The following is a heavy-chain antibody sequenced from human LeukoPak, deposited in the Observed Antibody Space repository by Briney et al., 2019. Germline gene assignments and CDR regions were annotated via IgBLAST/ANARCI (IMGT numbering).Heavy chain of an antibody. J-gene: IGHJ4*02. CDR1: GFTFSGSA. D-gene: IGHD4-17*01. V-gene: IGHV3-73*01. CDR2: IRSEANSYAT. CDR3: TRLTYGDYAYY. Sequence: GGSLRLSCAASGFTFSGSAMHWVRQASGKGLEWVGRIRSEANSYATAYAASVKGRFTISRDDSKNTAYLQMNSLKTEDTAVYYCTRLTYGDYAYYWGQGTLVTVSS.